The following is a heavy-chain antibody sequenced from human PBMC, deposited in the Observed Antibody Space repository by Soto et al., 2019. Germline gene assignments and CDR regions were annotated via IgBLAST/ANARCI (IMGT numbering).Heavy chain of an antibody. D-gene: IGHD3-22*01. Sequence: SETLSLTCSVSGDYIHVGGYYWTWIRQRPGKGLEWMGYIYYTGKTYCNPSLESRFTMSVDRSKNQFSLRLTSVTAADTAVYYCARDQGIYGSSGRGQLDAFDIWGQVTMVTV. CDR2: IYYTGKT. CDR1: GDYIHVGGYY. CDR3: ARDQGIYGSSGRGQLDAFDI. J-gene: IGHJ3*02. V-gene: IGHV4-31*03.